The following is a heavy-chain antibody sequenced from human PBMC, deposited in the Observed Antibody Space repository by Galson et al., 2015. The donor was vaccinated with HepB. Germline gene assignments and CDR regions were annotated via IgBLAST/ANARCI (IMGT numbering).Heavy chain of an antibody. CDR1: GYTFTGYY. Sequence: SVKVSCKASGYTFTGYYMHWVRQAPGQGLEWMGWTNPNSGGTNYAQKFQGWVTMTRDTSISTAYMELSRLRSDDTAVYYCARDRRYCSGGSCYGAGYYGMDVWGQGTTVTVSS. CDR2: TNPNSGGT. D-gene: IGHD2-15*01. CDR3: ARDRRYCSGGSCYGAGYYGMDV. V-gene: IGHV1-2*04. J-gene: IGHJ6*02.